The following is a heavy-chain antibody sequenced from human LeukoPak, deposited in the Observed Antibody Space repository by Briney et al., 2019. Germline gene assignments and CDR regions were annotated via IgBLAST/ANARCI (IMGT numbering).Heavy chain of an antibody. D-gene: IGHD6-19*01. CDR2: IYSGGST. V-gene: IGHV3-53*01. J-gene: IGHJ4*02. CDR1: GFTVSSNY. Sequence: GGSLRLSCAASGFTVSSNYMSWVRQAPGKGLEWVSVIYSGGSTYYADSAKGRFTISRDNSKNTLYLQMNSLRAEDTAVYYCARLYSSYFDYWGQGTLVTVSS. CDR3: ARLYSSYFDY.